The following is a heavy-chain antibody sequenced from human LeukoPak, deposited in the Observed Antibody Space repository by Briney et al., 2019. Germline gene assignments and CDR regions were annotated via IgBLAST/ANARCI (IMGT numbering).Heavy chain of an antibody. CDR2: IYSGGST. J-gene: IGHJ4*02. V-gene: IGHV3-53*01. CDR1: GFTFSSYS. CDR3: ARDSSGYFDFDY. Sequence: GGSLRLSCAASGFTFSSYSMSWVRQAPGKGLEWVSVIYSGGSTYYADSVKGRFTISRDNSKNTLYLQMNSLRAEDTAVYYCARDSSGYFDFDYWGQGTLVTVSS. D-gene: IGHD3-22*01.